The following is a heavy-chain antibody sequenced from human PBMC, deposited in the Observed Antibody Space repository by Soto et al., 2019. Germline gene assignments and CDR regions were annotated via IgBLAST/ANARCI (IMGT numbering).Heavy chain of an antibody. V-gene: IGHV5-51*01. CDR3: ARGLYTYGLDY. J-gene: IGHJ4*02. D-gene: IGHD5-18*01. CDR2: IYPGDSDT. Sequence: PGESLKISCNGSGYSFTSYWICWVRQMPGKGLEWMGIIYPGDSDTRYSPSFQGQVTFSADKSISTAYLQWSSLRASDTAMYFCARGLYTYGLDYWGQGTLVTVSS. CDR1: GYSFTSYW.